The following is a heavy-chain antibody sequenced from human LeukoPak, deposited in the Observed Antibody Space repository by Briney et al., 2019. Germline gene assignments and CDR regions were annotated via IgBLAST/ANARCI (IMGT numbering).Heavy chain of an antibody. J-gene: IGHJ4*02. CDR1: GFTFNTYT. Sequence: GGSLRLSCAASGFTFNTYTMNWVRQAPGKGLEWVSAISNSGSSTYYADSVKGRFTISRDNSKNTLYLQMNSLRAEDTAVYYCTSGSTGYYIFDYWGQGTLVTVSS. V-gene: IGHV3-23*01. CDR2: ISNSGSST. CDR3: TSGSTGYYIFDY. D-gene: IGHD3-9*01.